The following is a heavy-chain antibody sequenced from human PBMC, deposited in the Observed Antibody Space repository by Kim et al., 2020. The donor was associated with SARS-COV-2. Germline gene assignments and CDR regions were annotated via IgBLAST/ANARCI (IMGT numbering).Heavy chain of an antibody. CDR1: GGSISSSSYY. CDR3: ASGYSYAIDY. CDR2: IYYSGST. D-gene: IGHD5-18*01. V-gene: IGHV4-39*01. J-gene: IGHJ4*02. Sequence: SETLSLTCTVSGGSISSSSYYWGWIRQPPGKGLEWIGSIYYSGSTYYNPSLKSRVTISVDTSKNQFSLKLSSVTAADTAVYYCASGYSYAIDYWGQGTLVTVSS.